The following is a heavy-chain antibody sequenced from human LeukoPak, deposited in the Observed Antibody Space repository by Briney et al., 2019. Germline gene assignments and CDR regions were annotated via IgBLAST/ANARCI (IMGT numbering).Heavy chain of an antibody. CDR1: GFTFSSYW. V-gene: IGHV3-7*01. Sequence: PGGSLRLSCAPSGFTFSSYWMSWVRQAPGKGLEWVANIKQDGSEKYYVDSVKGRFTISRDNAKNSLYLQMNSLRAEDTAVYYCARLDSASSRGDASHIWGQGTMVTVSS. CDR3: ARLDSASSRGDASHI. J-gene: IGHJ3*02. D-gene: IGHD1-26*01. CDR2: IKQDGSEK.